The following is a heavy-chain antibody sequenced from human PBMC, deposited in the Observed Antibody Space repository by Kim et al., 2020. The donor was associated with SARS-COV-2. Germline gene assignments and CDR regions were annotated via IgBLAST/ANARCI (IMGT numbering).Heavy chain of an antibody. Sequence: SETLSLTCTVSGGSISSYYWSWIRQPPGKGLEWIGYIYYSGSTNYNPSLKTRVTISVDTPKNQFSLKLSSVTAADTAVYYCARATMAAAAGLDSWGQGTL. CDR3: ARATMAAAAGLDS. D-gene: IGHD6-13*01. CDR2: IYYSGST. V-gene: IGHV4-59*01. CDR1: GGSISSYY. J-gene: IGHJ4*02.